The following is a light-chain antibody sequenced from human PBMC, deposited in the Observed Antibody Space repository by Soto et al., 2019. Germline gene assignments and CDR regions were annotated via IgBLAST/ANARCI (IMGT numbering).Light chain of an antibody. J-gene: IGKJ1*01. CDR3: QQYVTSSPRT. V-gene: IGKV3-20*01. CDR2: GAF. CDR1: QSVSSSY. Sequence: EIVLTQSPGTLSLSPGERATLSCRASQSVSSSYLAWYQQKPGQAPRLLIYGAFSRATAIPDRFSGSGSGTDFTLTITRLEPEDFAVYYCQQYVTSSPRTFGQGTKVDIK.